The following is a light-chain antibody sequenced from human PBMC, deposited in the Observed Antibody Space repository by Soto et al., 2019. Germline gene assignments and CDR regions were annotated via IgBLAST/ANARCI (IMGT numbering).Light chain of an antibody. J-gene: IGKJ1*01. V-gene: IGKV1-5*01. Sequence: IQMTQSPSTLSASVGDRVSITCLASQSISNWLAWYQQRPGQAPKPLIYDASSLESGVPSTFSGSASGTEFTLTISSLQPDDFATYYCQLYNSYPWTFGQGTKVDIK. CDR1: QSISNW. CDR3: QLYNSYPWT. CDR2: DAS.